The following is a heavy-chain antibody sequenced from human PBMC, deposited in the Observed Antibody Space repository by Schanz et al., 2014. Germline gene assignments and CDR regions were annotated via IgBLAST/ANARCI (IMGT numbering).Heavy chain of an antibody. D-gene: IGHD1-26*01. CDR3: VKDLQRELLRDDHYYGMDV. CDR1: GFTVSNNY. Sequence: VQLEESGGGVVQPGGSLRLSCVASGFTVSNNYMSWVRQPPGKGLEWVSVLYNNGAAYYADSVKGRFTTSRDNSKNTMYLQMNSLRAEDTAVYYCVKDLQRELLRDDHYYGMDVWGQGTTVTVSS. CDR2: LYNNGAA. J-gene: IGHJ6*02. V-gene: IGHV3-66*01.